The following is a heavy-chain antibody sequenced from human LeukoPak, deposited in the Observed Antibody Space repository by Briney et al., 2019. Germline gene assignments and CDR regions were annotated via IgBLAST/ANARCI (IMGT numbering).Heavy chain of an antibody. CDR3: TRASNDGYDY. CDR2: ISSKAYGGTT. J-gene: IGHJ4*02. D-gene: IGHD5-24*01. CDR1: GFTFGDYA. Sequence: PGGSLRLSCTASGFTFGDYAMSWVRQAPGKGLEWVGFISSKAYGGTTEYAASVKGRFTISRDDSKSIAYLQMNSLKTEDTAVYYCTRASNDGYDYWGKGTLVTVSS. V-gene: IGHV3-49*04.